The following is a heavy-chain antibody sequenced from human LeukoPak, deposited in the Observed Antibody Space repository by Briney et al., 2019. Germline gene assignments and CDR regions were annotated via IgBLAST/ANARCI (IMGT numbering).Heavy chain of an antibody. CDR2: IYYSGST. CDR1: GGSISSGGYY. CDR3: AGGLGPNQRVDY. J-gene: IGHJ4*02. D-gene: IGHD3-10*01. Sequence: PSQTLSLTCTVSGGSISSGGYYWSWIRQHPGKGLEWIGYIYYSGSTYYNPSLKSRVTISVDTSTSHFSLKLSSVTAADTAMYYCAGGLGPNQRVDYWGQGTLVTVSS. V-gene: IGHV4-31*03.